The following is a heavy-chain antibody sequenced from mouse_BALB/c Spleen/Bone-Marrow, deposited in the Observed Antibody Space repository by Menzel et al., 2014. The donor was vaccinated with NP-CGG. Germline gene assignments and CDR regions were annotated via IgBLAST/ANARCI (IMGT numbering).Heavy chain of an antibody. CDR1: GYTLTSYD. CDR3: ARSGDSSGYGFAY. V-gene: IGHV1S56*01. D-gene: IGHD3-2*01. J-gene: IGHJ3*01. CDR2: IYPGDGST. Sequence: VQLQQSGAELVKPGASVKLSCKASGYTLTSYDINWVKQRPGQGLEWIGWIYPGDGSTKYNEKFKGKATLTADKSSSTAYMQLSSLTSENSAVYFCARSGDSSGYGFAYWGQGTLVTVSA.